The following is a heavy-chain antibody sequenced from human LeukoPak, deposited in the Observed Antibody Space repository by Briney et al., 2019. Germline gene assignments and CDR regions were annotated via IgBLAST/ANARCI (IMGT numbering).Heavy chain of an antibody. Sequence: GGSLRLSCAASGFTFSSYGMSWVRQAPGKGLEWVSAISGSGGSTYYADSVKGRFTISRDNSKNSLYLQMNSLRAEDTAVYYCARRNPSDSSGVSIDYWGQGTLVTVSS. CDR2: ISGSGGST. CDR3: ARRNPSDSSGVSIDY. D-gene: IGHD3-16*02. CDR1: GFTFSSYG. J-gene: IGHJ4*02. V-gene: IGHV3-23*01.